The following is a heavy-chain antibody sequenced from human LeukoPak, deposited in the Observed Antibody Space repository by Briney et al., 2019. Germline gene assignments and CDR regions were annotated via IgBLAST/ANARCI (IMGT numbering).Heavy chain of an antibody. CDR1: GYTFTSYY. J-gene: IGHJ4*02. V-gene: IGHV1-46*01. CDR3: ARGPAVSIAAAGTDEGFDY. Sequence: GASVKVSCKASGYTFTSYYMHWVRQAPGQGLEWMGIINPSGGSTSYAQKFQGRVTMTRDTSTSTVYMELSSLRSEDTAVYYCARGPAVSIAAAGTDEGFDYWGQGTLVTVSS. CDR2: INPSGGST. D-gene: IGHD6-13*01.